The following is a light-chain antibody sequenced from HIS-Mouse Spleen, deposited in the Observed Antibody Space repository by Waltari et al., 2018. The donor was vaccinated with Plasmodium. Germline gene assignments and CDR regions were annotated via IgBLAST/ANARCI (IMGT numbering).Light chain of an antibody. V-gene: IGKV1-8*01. CDR1: QGISSY. CDR2: AES. CDR3: QQYYSDPVT. J-gene: IGKJ4*01. Sequence: AIRMTHSPSPFSASTGDRVTITCRESQGISSYLAWYQQKTGKAPKLLVYAESTLQRGGPSRFSGSGSGTDFTLTISCLQSEDCATYYWQQYYSDPVTTGGGTKVEIK.